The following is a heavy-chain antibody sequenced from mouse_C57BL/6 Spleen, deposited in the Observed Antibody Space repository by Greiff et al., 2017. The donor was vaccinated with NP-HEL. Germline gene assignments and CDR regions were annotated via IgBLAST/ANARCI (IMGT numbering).Heavy chain of an antibody. CDR3: ASYYGYDAGFAY. CDR1: GYTFTSYW. J-gene: IGHJ3*01. CDR2: IDPSDSYT. D-gene: IGHD2-2*01. Sequence: VQLQQSGAELVMPGASVKLSCKASGYTFTSYWMHWVKQRPGQGLEWIGEIDPSDSYTNYNQKFKGKSTLTVDKSSSTAYMQLSSLTSEDSAVYYCASYYGYDAGFAYWGQGTLVTVSA. V-gene: IGHV1-69*01.